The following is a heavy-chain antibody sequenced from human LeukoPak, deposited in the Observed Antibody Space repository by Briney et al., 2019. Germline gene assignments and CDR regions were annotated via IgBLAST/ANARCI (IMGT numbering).Heavy chain of an antibody. D-gene: IGHD3-10*01. CDR1: GGSIRSGGYY. V-gene: IGHV4-31*03. CDR3: ARDSSPMAVDY. Sequence: SETLSLTCTVSGGSIRSGGYYWSWIRQHPGKGLEWIGFIYYSGSTYYNPSLKSRVSISVDTSKNQFSLKLRSVTAADTAVYYCARDSSPMAVDYWGQGTLVTVSS. J-gene: IGHJ4*02. CDR2: IYYSGST.